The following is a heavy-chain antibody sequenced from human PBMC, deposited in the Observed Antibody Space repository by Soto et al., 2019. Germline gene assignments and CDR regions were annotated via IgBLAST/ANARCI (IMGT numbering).Heavy chain of an antibody. V-gene: IGHV1-18*01. CDR2: INAYNGKT. J-gene: IGHJ4*02. D-gene: IGHD6-19*01. CDR3: ARVKSVAGGKSSFDY. Sequence: QVQLVQSGAEVKKPGASVKVSCKASGYTFTSYGITWVRQAPGQGLEWMGWINAYNGKTQYAQKLQGRVTMTTDTPPSTAYRGLRSRRSDDTAMNYGARVKSVAGGKSSFDYWGQGTLVTASS. CDR1: GYTFTSYG.